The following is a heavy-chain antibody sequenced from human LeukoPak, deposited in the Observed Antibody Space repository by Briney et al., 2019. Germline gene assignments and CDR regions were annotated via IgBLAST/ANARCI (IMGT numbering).Heavy chain of an antibody. CDR1: GFTFSEYW. CDR3: TRPWGI. Sequence: PGGSLRLSCAVSGFTFSEYWMHWVRLTPGRRLVWVARINGDGSDTTYADSVKGRFTISRDNAKNTVYLQMNSLTAEDTAVYYCTRPWGIWGQGALVTVSS. CDR2: INGDGSDT. V-gene: IGHV3-74*03. D-gene: IGHD3-16*01. J-gene: IGHJ4*02.